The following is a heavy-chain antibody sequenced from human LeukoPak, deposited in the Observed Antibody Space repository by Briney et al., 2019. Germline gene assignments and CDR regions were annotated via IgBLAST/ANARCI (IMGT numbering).Heavy chain of an antibody. CDR3: ARDSYGLRSYSY. CDR2: INHSGST. V-gene: IGHV4-34*01. CDR1: GGSFSGYY. J-gene: IGHJ4*02. Sequence: KPSETLSLTCAVYGGSFSGYYWSWIRQPPGKGLEWIGEINHSGSTNYNPSLKSRVTISVDTSKNQFSLKLSSVTAADTAVYYGARDSYGLRSYSYWGQGTLVTAPS. D-gene: IGHD3-10*01.